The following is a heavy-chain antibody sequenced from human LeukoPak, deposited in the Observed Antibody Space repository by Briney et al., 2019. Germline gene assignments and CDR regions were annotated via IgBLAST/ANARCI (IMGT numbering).Heavy chain of an antibody. Sequence: GASVKVSCKASGYTFTTYGISWVRQAPGQGREWMGWISAYNGNTNYAQKLQGRVTMTTDTSTSTAYMELRSLRSDDTAVYYCARDRGYCSGGSCYRNWFDPWGQGTLVTVSS. CDR1: GYTFTTYG. J-gene: IGHJ5*02. V-gene: IGHV1-18*01. CDR2: ISAYNGNT. CDR3: ARDRGYCSGGSCYRNWFDP. D-gene: IGHD2-15*01.